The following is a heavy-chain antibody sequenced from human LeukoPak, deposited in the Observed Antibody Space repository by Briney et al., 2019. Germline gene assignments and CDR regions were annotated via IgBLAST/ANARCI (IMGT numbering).Heavy chain of an antibody. CDR3: ARELHYCSGGSCYTNGFDY. CDR2: MNPNSGNT. CDR1: GYTFTSYD. J-gene: IGHJ4*02. V-gene: IGHV1-8*01. Sequence: ASVKVSCKASGYTFTSYDINWVRQATGQGLEWMGWMNPNSGNTGYAQKFQGRVTMTRNTSISTAYMELSSLRSEDTAVYYCARELHYCSGGSCYTNGFDYWGQGTLVTVSS. D-gene: IGHD2-15*01.